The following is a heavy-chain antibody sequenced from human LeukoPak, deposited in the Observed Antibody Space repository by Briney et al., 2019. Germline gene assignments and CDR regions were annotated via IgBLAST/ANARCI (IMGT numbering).Heavy chain of an antibody. CDR2: IDQEGGEQ. CDR1: GFNSSNYW. D-gene: IGHD3-10*01. CDR3: ARSKAGGY. V-gene: IGHV3-7*01. Sequence: GGSLRLSCVVSGFNSSNYWMSWVRQAPGKGLEWVANIDQEGGEQNYVDSVKGRFSISRDNAKTSVYLQMNSLKVEDTAFYYCARSKAGGYWGQGTLVTVSS. J-gene: IGHJ4*02.